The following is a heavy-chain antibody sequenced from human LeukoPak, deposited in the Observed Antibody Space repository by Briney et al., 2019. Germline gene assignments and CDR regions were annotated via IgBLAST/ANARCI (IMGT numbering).Heavy chain of an antibody. J-gene: IGHJ4*02. V-gene: IGHV3-7*01. CDR3: ARDRLGRGVGATLDY. Sequence: GGSLRLSCAASGFTFSSYWVSWVRQAPGKGLEWVANIKQDGSEKYYVDSMKGRFTISRDNAKNSLYLQMNSLRAEDTAVYYCARDRLGRGVGATLDYWGQGTLVTVSS. D-gene: IGHD1-26*01. CDR1: GFTFSSYW. CDR2: IKQDGSEK.